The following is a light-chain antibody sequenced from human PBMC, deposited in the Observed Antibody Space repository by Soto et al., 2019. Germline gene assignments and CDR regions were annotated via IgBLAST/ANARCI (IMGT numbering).Light chain of an antibody. Sequence: QSALTQPRSVSGSPGQSVPISCTGTSSDFGGYNYVSWYQHHPGKAPKLMIYDVSERPSGVPDRFSGSKSGNTASLTISGLQAEDEADYCCCSYAGTFYVFGTGTKVTVL. J-gene: IGLJ1*01. CDR2: DVS. V-gene: IGLV2-11*01. CDR3: CSYAGTFYV. CDR1: SSDFGGYNY.